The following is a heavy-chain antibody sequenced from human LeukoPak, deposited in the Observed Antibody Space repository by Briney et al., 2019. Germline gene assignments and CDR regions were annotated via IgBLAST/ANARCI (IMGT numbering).Heavy chain of an antibody. D-gene: IGHD1-26*01. V-gene: IGHV1-8*02. CDR2: MNTNSGNT. Sequence: ASVKVSRKASGYTFSSYDINWVRQATGQGLEWMGWMNTNSGNTGFAQKFKGRLTLTRDTSIGTAYMELSSLKPEDTAIYYCARVHDQEPNGWFGPWGQGTQVTVSS. J-gene: IGHJ5*02. CDR1: GYTFSSYD. CDR3: ARVHDQEPNGWFGP.